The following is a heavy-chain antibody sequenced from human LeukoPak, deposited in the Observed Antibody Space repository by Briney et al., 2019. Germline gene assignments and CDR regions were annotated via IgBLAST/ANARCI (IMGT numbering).Heavy chain of an antibody. D-gene: IGHD6-13*01. Sequence: SGGSLRLSCAASGFTFSSYAMSWVRQAPGKGLEWVSAISGSGGSTYYADSVKGRFTISRDNSKNTLYLQMNSLRAEDTAVYYCAKDATAAAGDSPYGYYYYYMDVWGKGTTVTVSS. CDR2: ISGSGGST. CDR1: GFTFSSYA. J-gene: IGHJ6*03. V-gene: IGHV3-23*01. CDR3: AKDATAAAGDSPYGYYYYYMDV.